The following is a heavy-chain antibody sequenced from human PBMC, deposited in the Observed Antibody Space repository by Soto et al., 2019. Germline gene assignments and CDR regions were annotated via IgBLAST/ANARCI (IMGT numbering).Heavy chain of an antibody. CDR1: GFSFSSYA. J-gene: IGHJ4*02. V-gene: IGHV3-23*01. D-gene: IGHD3-10*01. CDR2: TTDDGGRT. Sequence: GGSLRLSXTASGFSFSSYAMTWVRQAPGKGLEWVSSTTDDGGRTFYADSVKGRFTISRDNSNNRLYLQMNSLRAEDTALYYCGKGGGFGTGAYYNVAYWGQGTLVTVSS. CDR3: GKGGGFGTGAYYNVAY.